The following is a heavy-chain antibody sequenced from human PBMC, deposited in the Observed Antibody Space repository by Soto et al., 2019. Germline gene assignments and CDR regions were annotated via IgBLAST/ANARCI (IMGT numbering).Heavy chain of an antibody. J-gene: IGHJ1*01. Sequence: LRLSCAASGFTFDDYAMHWVRQVPVKGLEWVSGINWNSGSIGYGDSVKGRFAISRDNAKNSLHLQMNSLSAEDTAFYYCVKDESINWYSGHFRHWGQGTLVTVSS. CDR3: VKDESINWYSGHFRH. D-gene: IGHD6-13*01. V-gene: IGHV3-9*01. CDR2: INWNSGSI. CDR1: GFTFDDYA.